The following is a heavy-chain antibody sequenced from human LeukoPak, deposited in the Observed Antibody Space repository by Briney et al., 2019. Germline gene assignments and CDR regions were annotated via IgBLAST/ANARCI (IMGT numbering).Heavy chain of an antibody. CDR3: ARDRSVVAATRWFDP. CDR2: IYYSGST. Sequence: PSETLSLTCTVSGGSISSYYWSWIRQPPGKGLEWIGYIYYSGSTNYNPSLKSRVTISVDTSKNQFSLKLSSVTAADTAVYYCARDRSVVAATRWFDPWGQGTLVTVSS. V-gene: IGHV4-59*01. D-gene: IGHD2-15*01. J-gene: IGHJ5*02. CDR1: GGSISSYY.